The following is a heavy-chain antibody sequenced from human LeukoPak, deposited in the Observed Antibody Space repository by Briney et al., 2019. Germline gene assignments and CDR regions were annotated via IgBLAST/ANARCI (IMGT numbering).Heavy chain of an antibody. Sequence: GGSLRLSCAASGFTFSSYWMNWVRQAPGKGLEWVANIKQDGSEKYYVDSVKGRFIISRDNAKNSLYLQMDSLRAEDTAVYYCARDHRGIYSPFDYWGQGTLVTVSS. V-gene: IGHV3-7*01. CDR2: IKQDGSEK. J-gene: IGHJ4*02. D-gene: IGHD2-21*01. CDR3: ARDHRGIYSPFDY. CDR1: GFTFSSYW.